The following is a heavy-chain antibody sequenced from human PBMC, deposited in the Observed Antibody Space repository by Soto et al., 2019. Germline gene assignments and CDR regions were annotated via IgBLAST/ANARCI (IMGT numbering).Heavy chain of an antibody. D-gene: IGHD6-19*01. CDR3: ARGLPSSGWYDAFDI. J-gene: IGHJ3*02. CDR1: GYIFTSYD. V-gene: IGHV1-8*01. CDR2: MNPNSGNT. Sequence: QVQLVQSGAEVKKPWASVKVSLKASGYIFTSYDINWVRKATGQGIEWMGWMNPNSGNTGYAQKFQGRVTMTRNTSISTAYMELSSLRSEDTDVYYCARGLPSSGWYDAFDIWGQGTMVTVSS.